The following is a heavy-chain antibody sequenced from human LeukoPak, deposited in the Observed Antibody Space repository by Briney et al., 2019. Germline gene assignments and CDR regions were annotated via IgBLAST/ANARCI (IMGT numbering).Heavy chain of an antibody. D-gene: IGHD3-10*01. CDR1: GFTFSNAW. V-gene: IGHV3-15*01. J-gene: IGHJ4*02. CDR2: IKSKTDGGTI. Sequence: PGGSLRLSCAASGFTFSNAWMSWVRQAPGKGLEWVGRIKSKTDGGTIEYAAPVKRRFTISRDESRNTLYLQMNSLKTEDTAVYYCTHYYGSGLFDYWGQGTLVTVSS. CDR3: THYYGSGLFDY.